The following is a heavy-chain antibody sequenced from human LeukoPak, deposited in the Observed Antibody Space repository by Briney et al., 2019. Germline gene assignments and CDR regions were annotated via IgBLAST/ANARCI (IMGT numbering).Heavy chain of an antibody. D-gene: IGHD3-22*01. CDR2: IWYDGSNK. Sequence: GGSLRLSCAASGFTFSSYGMHWVRQAPGKGLEWVAVIWYDGSNKYYADSVKGRFTISRDNSKNTLYLQMNSLRAEDTAVYYCARAHYDSSGYFWFDPWGQGTLVTVSS. CDR3: ARAHYDSSGYFWFDP. V-gene: IGHV3-33*01. J-gene: IGHJ5*02. CDR1: GFTFSSYG.